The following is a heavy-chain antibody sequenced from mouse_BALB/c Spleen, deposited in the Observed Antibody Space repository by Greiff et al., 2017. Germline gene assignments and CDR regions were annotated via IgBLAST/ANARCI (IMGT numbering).Heavy chain of an antibody. CDR3: ARRTYGSLYYAMDY. D-gene: IGHD1-1*01. V-gene: IGHV4-1*02. CDR2: INPDSSTI. CDR1: GFDFSRYW. Sequence: EVKLLESGGGLVQPGGSLKLSCAASGFDFSRYWMSWVRQAPGKGLEWIGEINPDSSTINYTPSLKDKFIISRDNAKNTLYLQMSKVRSEDTALYYCARRTYGSLYYAMDYWGQGTSVTVSS. J-gene: IGHJ4*01.